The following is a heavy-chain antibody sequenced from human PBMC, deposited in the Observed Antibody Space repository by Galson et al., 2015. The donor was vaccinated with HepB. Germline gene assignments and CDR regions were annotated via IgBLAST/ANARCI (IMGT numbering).Heavy chain of an antibody. J-gene: IGHJ4*02. CDR1: GFTFDDYT. CDR3: AKDIEMAG. CDR2: ISWDGGST. D-gene: IGHD2-8*01. Sequence: SLRLSCAASGFTFDDYTMHWVRQAPGKGLEWVSLISWDGGSTYYADSVKGRFTISRDNSKNSLYLQMNNLRTEDTALYYCAKDIEMAGWGQGTLVTVSS. V-gene: IGHV3-43*01.